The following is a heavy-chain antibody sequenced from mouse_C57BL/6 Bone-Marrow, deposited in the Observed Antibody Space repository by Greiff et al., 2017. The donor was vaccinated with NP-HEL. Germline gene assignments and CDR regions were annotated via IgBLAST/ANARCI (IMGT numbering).Heavy chain of an antibody. Sequence: DVKLVESGGGLVKPGGSLKLSCAASGFTFSDYGMHWVRQAPEKGLEWVAYISSGSSTIYYADTVKGRFTISRDNAKNTLFLQMTSLRSEDTAMYYCASALPRYFDVWGTGTTVTVSS. CDR3: ASALPRYFDV. CDR2: ISSGSSTI. V-gene: IGHV5-17*01. J-gene: IGHJ1*03. CDR1: GFTFSDYG.